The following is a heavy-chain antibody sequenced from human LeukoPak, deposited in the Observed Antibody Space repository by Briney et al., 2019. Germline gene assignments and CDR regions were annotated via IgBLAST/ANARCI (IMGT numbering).Heavy chain of an antibody. Sequence: ASVKVSCEVSGNSLIYLSMHWVRQAPGKGLEWLGGLDPEGGGLIYAQHLQGRVIMTEDTSTDTGYMELRSLKSEDTGVYYCAIVFPQRGYYYMDVWGTGTTVTVSS. CDR3: AIVFPQRGYYYMDV. D-gene: IGHD6-25*01. CDR2: LDPEGGGL. CDR1: GNSLIYLS. V-gene: IGHV1-24*01. J-gene: IGHJ6*03.